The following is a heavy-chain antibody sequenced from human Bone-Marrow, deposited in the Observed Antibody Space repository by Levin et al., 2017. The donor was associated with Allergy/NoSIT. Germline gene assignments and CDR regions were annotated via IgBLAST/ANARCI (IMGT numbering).Heavy chain of an antibody. J-gene: IGHJ6*02. CDR2: MNPNSGNT. CDR3: ARADKEVYSSSSPGRVYYYYYYGMDV. Sequence: GASVKVSCKASGYTFTSYDINWVRQATGQGLEWMGWMNPNSGNTGYAQKFQGRVTMTRNTSISTAYMELSSLRSEDTAVYYCARADKEVYSSSSPGRVYYYYYYGMDVWGQGTTVTVSS. V-gene: IGHV1-8*01. CDR1: GYTFTSYD. D-gene: IGHD6-6*01.